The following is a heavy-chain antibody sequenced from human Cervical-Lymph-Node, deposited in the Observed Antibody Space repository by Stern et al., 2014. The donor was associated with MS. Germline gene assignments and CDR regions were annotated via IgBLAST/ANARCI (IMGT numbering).Heavy chain of an antibody. V-gene: IGHV1-69*09. Sequence: VQLVESGAEVKKPGSSVNVSCKPSGGKLSSSFAVSWVRQAPGQGLEWMGRILPIIGLANYAQKFQTRLTITADKSTSTVYMELSSLTSEDTALYYCARGIVTNRPASTLHNLFDPWGQGTLVTVSS. CDR2: ILPIIGLA. CDR3: ARGIVTNRPASTLHNLFDP. J-gene: IGHJ5*02. D-gene: IGHD4-17*01. CDR1: GGKLSSSFA.